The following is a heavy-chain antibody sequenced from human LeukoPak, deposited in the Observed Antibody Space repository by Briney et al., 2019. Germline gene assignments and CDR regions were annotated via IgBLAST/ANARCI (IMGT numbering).Heavy chain of an antibody. J-gene: IGHJ3*02. D-gene: IGHD2-15*01. CDR1: GFTFSSYS. CDR2: ISSSSSTI. V-gene: IGHV3-48*04. Sequence: GGSLRLSCAASGFTFSSYSMNWVRQAPGKGLEWVSYISSSSSTIYYADSVKGRFTISRDNAKNTLYLQMNSLRAEDTAVYYCARAPTSVGAFDIWGQGTMVTVSS. CDR3: ARAPTSVGAFDI.